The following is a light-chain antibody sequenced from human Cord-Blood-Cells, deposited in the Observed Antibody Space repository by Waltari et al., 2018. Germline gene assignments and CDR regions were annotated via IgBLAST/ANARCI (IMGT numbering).Light chain of an antibody. V-gene: IGKV3-11*01. Sequence: EIVLTQSPATLSLSPGERATLSCRASQSVSSYLAWYQQKPGQAPRLLIYHASNRATGIPARFSGSGSETDFTLTISSLEPEDFAVYYGQQRSNWPPITFGQGTRLEIK. J-gene: IGKJ5*01. CDR3: QQRSNWPPIT. CDR1: QSVSSY. CDR2: HAS.